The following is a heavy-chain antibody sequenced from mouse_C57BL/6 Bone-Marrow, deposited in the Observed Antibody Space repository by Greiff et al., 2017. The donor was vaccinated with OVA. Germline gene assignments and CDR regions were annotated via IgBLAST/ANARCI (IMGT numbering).Heavy chain of an antibody. CDR2: IDPENGDT. D-gene: IGHD2-3*01. Sequence: VQLQQSGAELVRPGASVKLSCTASGFNIKDDYMHWVKQRPEQGLEWIGWIDPENGDTEYASKFQGKATITADTSSNTAYLQLSSLTSEDTAVYYCTTDDDPFAYWGQGTLVTVSA. CDR1: GFNIKDDY. V-gene: IGHV14-4*01. J-gene: IGHJ3*01. CDR3: TTDDDPFAY.